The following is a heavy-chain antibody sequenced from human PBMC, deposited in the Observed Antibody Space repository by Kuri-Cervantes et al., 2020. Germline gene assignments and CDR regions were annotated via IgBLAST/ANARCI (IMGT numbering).Heavy chain of an antibody. V-gene: IGHV3-11*01. CDR2: ISSSGSTI. Sequence: GESLKISCAASGFTFSDYYMSWIRQAPGKGLEWVSYISSSGSTIYYTASVKGRFTISRDNSKNTLYLQMNNVRAEDTAVYYCAKGVSSWYRGATDYWGQGILVTVSS. CDR3: AKGVSSWYRGATDY. J-gene: IGHJ4*02. CDR1: GFTFSDYY. D-gene: IGHD6-13*01.